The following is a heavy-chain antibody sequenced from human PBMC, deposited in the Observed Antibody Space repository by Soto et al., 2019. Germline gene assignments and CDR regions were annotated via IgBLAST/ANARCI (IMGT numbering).Heavy chain of an antibody. CDR1: GGSVGSGSYY. CDR3: ARVVGSGIFDY. D-gene: IGHD3-10*01. V-gene: IGHV4-61*01. CDR2: IYYSGST. Sequence: SQPKPLRWTVSGGSVGSGSYYWRWIRQPPGKGLEWIGYIYYSGSTNYNPSLKSRVTISVDTSKNQFSLKLSSVTAADTAVYYCARVVGSGIFDYWGQGTLVTVS. J-gene: IGHJ4*02.